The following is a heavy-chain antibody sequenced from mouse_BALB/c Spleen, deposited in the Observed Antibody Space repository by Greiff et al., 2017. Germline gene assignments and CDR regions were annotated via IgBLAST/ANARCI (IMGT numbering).Heavy chain of an antibody. V-gene: IGHV5-6-5*01. CDR2: ISSGGST. CDR1: GFTFSSYA. CDR3: ARETSTATRDY. J-gene: IGHJ2*01. D-gene: IGHD1-2*01. Sequence: EVQVVESGGGLVKPGGSLKLSCAASGFTFSSYAMSWVRQTPEKRLEWVASISSGGSTYYPDSVKGRFTISRDNARNILYLQMSSLRSEDTAMYYCARETSTATRDYWGQGTTLTVSS.